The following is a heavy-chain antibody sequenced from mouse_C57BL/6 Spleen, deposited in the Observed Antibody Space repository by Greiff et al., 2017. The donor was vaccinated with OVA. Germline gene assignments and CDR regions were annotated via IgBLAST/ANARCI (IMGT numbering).Heavy chain of an antibody. J-gene: IGHJ4*01. CDR2: INPNNGGT. Sequence: EVQLQQSGAELVKPGASVKISCKASGYTFTDYYMHWVKQSHGQSLEWIGDINPNNGGTNYNQKFKGKATLTVDKSSSTAYMQLRSLTSEDSAVYYCAGGCAGSCYSYALDYWGQGTSVTVSS. CDR3: AGGCAGSCYSYALDY. V-gene: IGHV1-26*01. D-gene: IGHD1-1*01. CDR1: GYTFTDYY.